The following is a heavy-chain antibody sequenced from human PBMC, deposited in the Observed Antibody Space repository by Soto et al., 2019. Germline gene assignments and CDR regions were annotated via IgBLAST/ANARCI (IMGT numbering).Heavy chain of an antibody. D-gene: IGHD4-17*01. CDR3: ARDGSSYGDYHNWFGP. CDR2: IYYSGST. J-gene: IGHJ5*02. CDR1: DGSIRSYY. V-gene: IGHV4-59*01. Sequence: SLTQSLTYTVADGSIRSYYWSWIRQPPGKGLEWIGYIYYSGSTNYNPSLKSRVTISVDTSKNQFSLKLSSVTAADTAVYYCARDGSSYGDYHNWFGPCGEGTLVTVSS.